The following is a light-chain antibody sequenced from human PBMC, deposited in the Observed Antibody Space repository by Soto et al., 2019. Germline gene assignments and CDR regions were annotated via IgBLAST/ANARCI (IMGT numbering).Light chain of an antibody. CDR2: KAS. V-gene: IGKV1-5*03. CDR3: QQYNSYWT. J-gene: IGKJ1*01. Sequence: DTQMTQSPSTLSASLGDRVTITCRASQTISSWLAWYQQKPGKAPKLLIYKASSLESGVPSRFSGSGSGTEFTLTISSLQPDDFATYYCQQYNSYWTFGQGTKVDIK. CDR1: QTISSW.